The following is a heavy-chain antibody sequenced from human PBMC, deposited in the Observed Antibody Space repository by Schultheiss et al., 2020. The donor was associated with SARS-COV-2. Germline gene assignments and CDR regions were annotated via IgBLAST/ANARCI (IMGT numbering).Heavy chain of an antibody. CDR1: GYTFTNYG. CDR3: ARGAHDFWSGYSMGVDY. J-gene: IGHJ4*02. CDR2: ISAYNGNT. V-gene: IGHV1-18*01. D-gene: IGHD3-3*01. Sequence: ASVKVSCKASGYTFTNYGINWVRQAPGQGLEWMGWISAYNGNTNYAQKLQGRVTMTTDTSTSTAYMELRSLRSDDTAIYYCARGAHDFWSGYSMGVDYWGQGTLVTVSS.